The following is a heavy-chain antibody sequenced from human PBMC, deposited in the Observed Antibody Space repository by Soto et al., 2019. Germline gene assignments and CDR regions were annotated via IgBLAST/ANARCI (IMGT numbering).Heavy chain of an antibody. V-gene: IGHV2-5*01. Sequence: SGPTLVNPTQTLTLTCTFSGFSLRTSAVGVGWIRQPPGKALEWLALIFWNEDKRYSPSLKSRLTITKDTSKNQVVLTMTDMDPVDTATYYRAHRPGTIFGRNWFDPWGQGTLVTVSS. CDR1: GFSLRTSAVG. CDR3: AHRPGTIFGRNWFDP. D-gene: IGHD3-3*01. J-gene: IGHJ5*02. CDR2: IFWNEDK.